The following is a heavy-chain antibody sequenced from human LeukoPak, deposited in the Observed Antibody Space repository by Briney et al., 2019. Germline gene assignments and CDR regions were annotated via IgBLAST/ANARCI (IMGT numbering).Heavy chain of an antibody. Sequence: GASVKVSCKVSGYTLTELSMHWVRQAPGKGLEWMGGFDPEDGETIYAQKFQGRVSMTWNTSISTAYMELSSLKSEDTAVYYCAKIGAAARRTPNPRWFDPWDQGTLVTVSS. J-gene: IGHJ5*02. CDR1: GYTLTELS. CDR3: AKIGAAARRTPNPRWFDP. V-gene: IGHV1-24*01. CDR2: FDPEDGET. D-gene: IGHD6-6*01.